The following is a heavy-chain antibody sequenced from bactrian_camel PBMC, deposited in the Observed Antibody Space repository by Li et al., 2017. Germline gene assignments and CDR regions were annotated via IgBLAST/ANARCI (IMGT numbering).Heavy chain of an antibody. V-gene: IGHV3S53*01. CDR2: IDSTGGV. Sequence: QVQLEESGGGSVQTGRSLRVSCEASGNTVGPMCMGWFRQVPGKEREAIAAIDSTGGVSYSESVKGRFTISQDNAKNTVYLQMSSLKPEDTAVYYCAAGPHGGLLPSSAGCGMWGQGTQVTVS. CDR3: AAGPHGGLLPSSAGCGM. CDR1: GNTVGPMC. D-gene: IGHD2*01. J-gene: IGHJ4*01.